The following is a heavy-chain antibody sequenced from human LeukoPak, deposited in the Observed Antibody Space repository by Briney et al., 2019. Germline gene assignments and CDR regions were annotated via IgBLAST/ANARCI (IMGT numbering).Heavy chain of an antibody. CDR3: ARVFGYYYDSSGGDY. D-gene: IGHD3-22*01. V-gene: IGHV3-30*04. CDR1: GFSFSTCA. J-gene: IGHJ4*02. CDR2: ISYDGSNK. Sequence: GGSLRLSCVASGFSFSTCAMHWVRQAPGKGLEWVAVISYDGSNKYYADSVKGRFTISRDNSKNTLYLEMNSLRAEDTAVYCCARVFGYYYDSSGGDYWGQGTLVTVSS.